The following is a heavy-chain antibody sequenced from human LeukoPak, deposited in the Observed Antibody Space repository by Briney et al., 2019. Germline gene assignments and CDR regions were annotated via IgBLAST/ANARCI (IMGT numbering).Heavy chain of an antibody. CDR1: GGSISSYY. Sequence: PSETLPLTCTVSGGSISSYYWSWIRQPAGKGLEWIGRIYTSGSTNYNPSLKSRVTMSVDTSKNQFSLKLSSVTAADTAVYYCASSDIVATMAPFDYWGQGTLVTVSS. D-gene: IGHD5-12*01. J-gene: IGHJ4*02. V-gene: IGHV4-4*07. CDR2: IYTSGST. CDR3: ASSDIVATMAPFDY.